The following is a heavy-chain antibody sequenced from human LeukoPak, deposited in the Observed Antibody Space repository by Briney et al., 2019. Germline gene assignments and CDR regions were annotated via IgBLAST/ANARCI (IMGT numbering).Heavy chain of an antibody. CDR2: IYHSGST. V-gene: IGHV4-38-2*01. CDR3: ARLSDLTQFDY. Sequence: PSETLSLTCAASGYSISSGYYCGWIRQPPGKRLEWFGSIYHSGSTYYNPSLKGRVTISADTSKNQVSLKMKSVTAADTAVYYCARLSDLTQFDYWGQGTLVTVSS. CDR1: GYSISSGYY. J-gene: IGHJ4*02. D-gene: IGHD2/OR15-2a*01.